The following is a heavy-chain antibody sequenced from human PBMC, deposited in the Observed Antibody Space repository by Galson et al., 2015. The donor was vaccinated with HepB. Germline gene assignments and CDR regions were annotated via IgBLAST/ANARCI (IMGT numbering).Heavy chain of an antibody. J-gene: IGHJ5*02. CDR3: ARHLYDILTGYFPWWFDP. V-gene: IGHV4-39*01. Sequence: TLSLTCTVSGGSISSSSYYWGWIRQPPGKGLEWIGSIYYSGSTYYNPSLKSRVTISVDTSKNQFSLKLSSVTAADTAVYYCARHLYDILTGYFPWWFDPWGPGTLVTVSS. CDR1: GGSISSSSYY. D-gene: IGHD3-9*01. CDR2: IYYSGST.